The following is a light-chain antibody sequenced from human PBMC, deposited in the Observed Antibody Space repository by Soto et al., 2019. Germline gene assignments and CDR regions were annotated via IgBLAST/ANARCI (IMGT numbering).Light chain of an antibody. CDR3: QQYNSYPIT. CDR1: QSISSW. CDR2: DAS. Sequence: DLQMTQSPSTLSASVGDRVTITCRASQSISSWLAWYQQKPGKAPKLLIYDASSLESGVPSRFSGSGSGTEFTLTIRSLQPDDFATYYCQQYNSYPITFGQGTRLEIK. V-gene: IGKV1-5*01. J-gene: IGKJ5*01.